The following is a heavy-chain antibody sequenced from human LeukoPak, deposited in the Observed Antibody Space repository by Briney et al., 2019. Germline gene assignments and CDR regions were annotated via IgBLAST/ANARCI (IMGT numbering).Heavy chain of an antibody. CDR3: ASGSYGSGFYYFYYMDV. V-gene: IGHV3-30*03. D-gene: IGHD3-10*01. J-gene: IGHJ6*03. CDR2: ISYDGSNK. Sequence: PGGSLRLSCAASGFTFSSYGMHWVRQAPGKGLEWVAVISYDGSNKYYADSVKGRFTISRDNSKNTLYLQMNSLRAEDTAVYYCASGSYGSGFYYFYYMDVWGKGTTVTVSS. CDR1: GFTFSSYG.